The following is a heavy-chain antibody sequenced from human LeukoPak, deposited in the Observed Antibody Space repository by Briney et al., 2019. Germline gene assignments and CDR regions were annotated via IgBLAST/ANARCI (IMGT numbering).Heavy chain of an antibody. CDR1: GFTFSSYA. CDR3: ARLEGASAY. CDR2: ICGGVSCA. J-gene: IGHJ4*02. D-gene: IGHD1-26*01. Sequence: GGSLRLSCAASGFTFSSYAMTWVRQAPGKGLEWVSSICGGVSCAYYADSVKGRFTISRDDSKNTLYLQMNSLRADDMAVYYCARLEGASAYWGRGTLVTISS. V-gene: IGHV3-23*01.